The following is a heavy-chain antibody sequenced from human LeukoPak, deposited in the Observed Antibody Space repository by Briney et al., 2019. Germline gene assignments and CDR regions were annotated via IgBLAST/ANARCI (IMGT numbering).Heavy chain of an antibody. V-gene: IGHV4-4*07. CDR2: IYTSGST. CDR3: ARAGFYVWGSYRQSNWFDP. J-gene: IGHJ5*02. Sequence: PSGTLSLTCTVSGGSISSYYWSWIRQPAGKGLEWIGRIYTSGSTNYNPSLKSRVTMSVDTSKNQFSLKLSSVTAADTAVYYCARAGFYVWGSYRQSNWFDPWGQGTLVTVSS. D-gene: IGHD3-16*02. CDR1: GGSISSYY.